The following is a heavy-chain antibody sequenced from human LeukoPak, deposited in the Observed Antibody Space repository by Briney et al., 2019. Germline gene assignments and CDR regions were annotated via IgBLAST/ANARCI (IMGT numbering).Heavy chain of an antibody. J-gene: IGHJ6*02. CDR1: GFTFSNYA. D-gene: IGHD3-10*01. V-gene: IGHV3-23*01. Sequence: GGSLRLSCTASGFTFSNYAMSWARQAPGKGLEWVSAISGSGGSTYYADSVKGRFTISRDNSKNTLYLQMNSLRAEDTAVYYCAKVALNYYGSGSYYGMDVWGQGTTVTVSS. CDR3: AKVALNYYGSGSYYGMDV. CDR2: ISGSGGST.